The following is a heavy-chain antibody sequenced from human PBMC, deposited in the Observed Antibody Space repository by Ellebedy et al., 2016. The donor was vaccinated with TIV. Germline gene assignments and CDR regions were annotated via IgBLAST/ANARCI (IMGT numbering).Heavy chain of an antibody. J-gene: IGHJ4*02. Sequence: GESLKISCAASGFIFSTYSMNWVRQAPGTGLEWVSFITSDSTTIYYADSLKGRFTISRDNSRNSVYLQMNNLRAEDTAVYYCARDSWRRRSWDKDYWGQGTLVTVSS. D-gene: IGHD6-13*01. V-gene: IGHV3-48*01. CDR1: GFIFSTYS. CDR2: ITSDSTTI. CDR3: ARDSWRRRSWDKDY.